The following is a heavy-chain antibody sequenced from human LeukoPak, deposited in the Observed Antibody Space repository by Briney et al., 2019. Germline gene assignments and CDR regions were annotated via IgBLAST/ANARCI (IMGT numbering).Heavy chain of an antibody. D-gene: IGHD2-21*01. CDR1: GYTFHNYW. V-gene: IGHV5-51*01. Sequence: ESLKISCKGSGYTFHNYWIAWVRQMPGKGLEWMGIIYPDDSDARYSPSFQGQVSISADKSITTAYLQWSSLKASDTAMYYCARHRGYGGDYDYWGQGTLVTVSS. J-gene: IGHJ4*02. CDR3: ARHRGYGGDYDY. CDR2: IYPDDSDA.